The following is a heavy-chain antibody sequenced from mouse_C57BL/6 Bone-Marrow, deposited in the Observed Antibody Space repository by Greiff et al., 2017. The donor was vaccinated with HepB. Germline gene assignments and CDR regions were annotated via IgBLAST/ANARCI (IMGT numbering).Heavy chain of an antibody. Sequence: VQLQQSGPELVKPGASVKISCKASGYTFTDYYMNWVKQSHGKSLEWIGDINPNNGGTSYNQKFKGKATLTVDKSSSTAYMELRSLTSEDSAVYYCASRFYDGFAYWGQGTLVTVSA. D-gene: IGHD2-12*01. CDR3: ASRFYDGFAY. CDR1: GYTFTDYY. V-gene: IGHV1-26*01. J-gene: IGHJ3*01. CDR2: INPNNGGT.